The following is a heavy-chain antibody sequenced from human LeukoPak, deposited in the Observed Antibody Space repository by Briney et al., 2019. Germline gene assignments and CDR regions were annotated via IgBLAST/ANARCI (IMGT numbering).Heavy chain of an antibody. D-gene: IGHD1/OR15-1a*01. CDR1: GYTFSNYG. V-gene: IGHV1-18*01. J-gene: IGHJ4*02. CDR2: INVYNGKT. Sequence: ASVKVSCKASGYTFSNYGITWVRQAPGQGLEWMAWINVYNGKTYYAQNFQGRVTMTTDTSTSTAYMELRNLKSDDSAVYYCARDHWNSDREFAFWGQGTLVTVSS. CDR3: ARDHWNSDREFAF.